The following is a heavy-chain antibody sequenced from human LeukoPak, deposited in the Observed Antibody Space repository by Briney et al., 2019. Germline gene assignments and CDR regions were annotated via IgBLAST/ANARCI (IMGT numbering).Heavy chain of an antibody. Sequence: GRSLRLSCAASGFTFNSYGMHWVRQAPGKGLEWVAVISYDGSNKYYADSVKGRFTISRDNSKNTLYLQMNSLRAEDTAVYYCAKDLPYYDSSGYSDYWGQGTLVTVSS. V-gene: IGHV3-30*18. CDR1: GFTFNSYG. D-gene: IGHD3-22*01. CDR3: AKDLPYYDSSGYSDY. CDR2: ISYDGSNK. J-gene: IGHJ4*02.